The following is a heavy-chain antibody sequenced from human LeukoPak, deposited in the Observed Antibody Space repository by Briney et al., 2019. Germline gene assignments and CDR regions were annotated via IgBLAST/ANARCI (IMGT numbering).Heavy chain of an antibody. CDR3: ATQLGYKGNY. CDR2: ISSSSSYI. V-gene: IGHV3-21*01. D-gene: IGHD1-14*01. CDR1: GFTFSSYS. J-gene: IGHJ4*02. Sequence: GGSLRLSCAASGFTFSSYSMNWVRQAPGKGLEWVSSISSSSSYIYYDDSVKGRFTISRDNAKNSLYLQMNSLRAEDTAVYYCATQLGYKGNYWGQGTLDTVLS.